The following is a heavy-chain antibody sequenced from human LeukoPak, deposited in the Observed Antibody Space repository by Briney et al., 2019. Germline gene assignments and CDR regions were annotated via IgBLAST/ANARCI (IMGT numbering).Heavy chain of an antibody. J-gene: IGHJ4*02. D-gene: IGHD2-21*01. CDR1: GFTFCDYY. Sequence: GSLRLSCAASGFTFCDYYMSWIRQPAGKGLEWIGRIYTSGSTNYNPSLKSRVTMSVDKSKNQFSLKLSSVTAADTAVYYCARTLAGGEDYWGQGTLVTVSS. CDR3: ARTLAGGEDY. CDR2: IYTSGST. V-gene: IGHV4-4*07.